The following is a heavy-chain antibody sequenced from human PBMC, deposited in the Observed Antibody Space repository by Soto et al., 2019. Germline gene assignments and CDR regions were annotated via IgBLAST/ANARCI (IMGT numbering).Heavy chain of an antibody. CDR3: AKDRPIRTNRLWELLFDY. J-gene: IGHJ4*02. CDR1: GFTFSSYG. V-gene: IGHV3-30*18. CDR2: ISYDGSNK. D-gene: IGHD1-26*01. Sequence: GGSLRLSCAASGFTFSSYGMPWVRQAPCKGLEWVAVISYDGSNKYYADSVKGRFTISRDNSKNTLYLQMNSLRAEDTAVYYCAKDRPIRTNRLWELLFDYWGQGTLVTVSS.